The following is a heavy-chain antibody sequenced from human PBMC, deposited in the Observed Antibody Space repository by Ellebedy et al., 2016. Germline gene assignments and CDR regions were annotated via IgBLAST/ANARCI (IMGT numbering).Heavy chain of an antibody. CDR2: ISSSSSYI. CDR1: GFTFSSYS. CDR3: ARVLRFLDWYFDL. Sequence: GESLKISCAASGFTFSSYSMNWVRQAPGKGLEWVSSISSSSSYIYYADSVKGRFTISRDNAKNSLYLQMNSLRAEDTAVYYCARVLRFLDWYFDLWGRGTLVTVSS. J-gene: IGHJ2*01. V-gene: IGHV3-21*01. D-gene: IGHD5-12*01.